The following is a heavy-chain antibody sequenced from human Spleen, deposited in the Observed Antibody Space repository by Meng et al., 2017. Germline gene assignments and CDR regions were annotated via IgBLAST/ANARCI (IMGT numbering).Heavy chain of an antibody. Sequence: QVQLRQWGAGLLKPSETLSLTGFVSGGSSSDYYWSWIRQPPGKGLEWIGEINHSGSTNYNPSLESRATISVDTSQNNLSLKLSSVTAADSAVYYCAANRDGFDPWGQGTLVTVSS. V-gene: IGHV4-34*01. J-gene: IGHJ5*02. CDR3: AANRDGFDP. CDR1: GGSSSDYY. CDR2: INHSGST.